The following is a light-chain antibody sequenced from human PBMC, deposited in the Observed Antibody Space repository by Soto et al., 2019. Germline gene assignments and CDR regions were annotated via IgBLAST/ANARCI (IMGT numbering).Light chain of an antibody. J-gene: IGKJ1*01. CDR2: NSS. CDR1: QSVSSNY. V-gene: IGKV3-20*01. Sequence: ETVLTQSPGTLSLSPGERATLSCRASQSVSSNYLAWYQQKPGQAPRLLIYNSSTRATGIPDRFSGSGSGTDFTLTISRLEPEDFALYYCQQYRDLSQTFGQGTKV. CDR3: QQYRDLSQT.